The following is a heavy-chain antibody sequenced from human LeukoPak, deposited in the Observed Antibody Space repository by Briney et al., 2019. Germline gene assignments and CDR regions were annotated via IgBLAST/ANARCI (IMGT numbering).Heavy chain of an antibody. D-gene: IGHD3-16*01. CDR3: AGGGGDFDY. CDR1: GGSVSNGDYY. J-gene: IGHJ4*02. V-gene: IGHV4-30-4*08. Sequence: SETLSLTCTVSGGSVSNGDYYWSWIRQPPGKGLEWIGYIYYNGNTYYSPSLKSRVIMSVDTSKNQFSLKLSSLTAADTAVYYWAGGGGDFDYWGQGTLVTVSS. CDR2: IYYNGNT.